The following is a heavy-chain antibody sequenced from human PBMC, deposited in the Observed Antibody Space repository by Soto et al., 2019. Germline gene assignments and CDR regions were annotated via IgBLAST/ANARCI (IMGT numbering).Heavy chain of an antibody. CDR3: VKDRDYFDSSGYFDY. CDR1: GFSFDDFA. Sequence: EVQLVESGGGLEQPGRSLRLSCAASGFSFDDFAMHWVRQAPGKGLEWVSGLSWNGGCIAYADSVKGRFTISRDNAKNSLYLHMSSLRVEDTALYYCVKDRDYFDSSGYFDYWGQGTLVTVSS. CDR2: LSWNGGCI. J-gene: IGHJ4*02. D-gene: IGHD3-22*01. V-gene: IGHV3-9*01.